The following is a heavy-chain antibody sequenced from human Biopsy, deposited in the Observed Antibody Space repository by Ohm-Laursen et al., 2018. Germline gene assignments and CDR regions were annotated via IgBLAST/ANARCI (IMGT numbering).Heavy chain of an antibody. Sequence: SLRLSCSASGFKFRDYAMHWVRHVPGRGLEWVAGISWNGPLKFYADSVKGRFTISRDNAQNSLYLHMNSLRAEDTAVYYCARAYPPPGRRLVVVAGDFDCWGQGTRVTVSS. D-gene: IGHD2-15*01. CDR2: ISWNGPLK. V-gene: IGHV3-9*01. CDR1: GFKFRDYA. CDR3: ARAYPPPGRRLVVVAGDFDC. J-gene: IGHJ4*02.